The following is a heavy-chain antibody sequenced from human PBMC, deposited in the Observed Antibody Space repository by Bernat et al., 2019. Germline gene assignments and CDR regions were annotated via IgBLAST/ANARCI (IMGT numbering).Heavy chain of an antibody. CDR3: AKDPPYYGSGSYALDI. CDR1: GFTFSSYS. J-gene: IGHJ3*02. Sequence: EVQLVESGGGLVQPGGSLRLSCAASGFTFSSYSMNWVRQAPGKGLEWVSYISSSSSTIYYADSVKGRFTISRDNAKNSLYLQMNSLRDEDTAVYYGAKDPPYYGSGSYALDIWGQGTMVPVSS. V-gene: IGHV3-48*02. D-gene: IGHD3-10*01. CDR2: ISSSSSTI.